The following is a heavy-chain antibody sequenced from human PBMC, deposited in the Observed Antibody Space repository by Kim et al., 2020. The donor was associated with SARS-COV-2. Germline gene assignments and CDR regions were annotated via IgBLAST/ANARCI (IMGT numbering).Heavy chain of an antibody. CDR1: GFTFSSYA. J-gene: IGHJ4*02. Sequence: GGSLRLSCAASGFTFSSYAMHWVRQAPGKGLEWVAVIWYDGSNKYYADSVKGRFTISRDNSKNTLYLQMNSLRAEDTAVYYCAKGCGSGSYYGVDYWGQGTLVTVSS. V-gene: IGHV3-33*06. CDR3: AKGCGSGSYYGVDY. D-gene: IGHD3-10*01. CDR2: IWYDGSNK.